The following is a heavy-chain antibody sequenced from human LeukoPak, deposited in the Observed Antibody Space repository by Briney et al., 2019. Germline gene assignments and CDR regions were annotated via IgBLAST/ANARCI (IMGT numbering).Heavy chain of an antibody. V-gene: IGHV3-7*01. CDR1: GFTFSSYS. CDR3: ARDPVINYYYYYMDV. J-gene: IGHJ6*03. D-gene: IGHD2-21*01. Sequence: GGSLRLSCAASGFTFSSYSMNWVRQAPGKGLEWVANIKEDGSEKYYVDSVGGRFTISRDNAKNSLYLQMNTLRAEDTAVYYCARDPVINYYYYYMDVWGKGTTVTVSS. CDR2: IKEDGSEK.